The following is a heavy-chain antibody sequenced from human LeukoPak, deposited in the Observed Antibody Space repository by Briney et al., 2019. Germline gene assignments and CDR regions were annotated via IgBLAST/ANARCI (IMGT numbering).Heavy chain of an antibody. CDR2: ISSSSSTI. V-gene: IGHV3-48*04. CDR3: ARGSRPMVRDYGMDV. D-gene: IGHD3-10*01. Sequence: GGSLRLSCAASGFTFSSYSMNWVRQAPGKGLEWVSYISSSSSTIYYADSVKGRFTISRDNAKNSLYLQMNSLRAEDTAVYYCARGSRPMVRDYGMDVWGQGTTVTVSS. CDR1: GFTFSSYS. J-gene: IGHJ6*02.